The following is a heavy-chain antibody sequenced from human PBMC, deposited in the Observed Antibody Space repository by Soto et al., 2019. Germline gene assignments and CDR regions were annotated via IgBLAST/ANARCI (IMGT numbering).Heavy chain of an antibody. CDR1: GGSISSGDYY. V-gene: IGHV4-30-4*01. Sequence: SETLSLTCTVSGGSISSGDYYWSWIRQPPGKGLEWIGYIYYSGSTYYNPSLKSRVTISVDTSKNQFSLKLSSVTAADTAVYYCARARLSEGMDVWGQGTTVTVSS. CDR2: IYYSGST. J-gene: IGHJ6*02. D-gene: IGHD2-15*01. CDR3: ARARLSEGMDV.